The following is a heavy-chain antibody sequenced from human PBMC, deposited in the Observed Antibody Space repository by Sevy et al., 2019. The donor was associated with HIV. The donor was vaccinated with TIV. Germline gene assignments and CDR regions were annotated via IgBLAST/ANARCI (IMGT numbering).Heavy chain of an antibody. J-gene: IGHJ6*02. CDR3: ARLGIVVRNAMDV. CDR1: GFNFDDYG. Sequence: GGSLRLSCAASGFNFDDYGMSWVRQAPGKGLEWVSGINWNGGSTGYADSVKGRFTISRDNAKKSLYLQMNSLRAEDTALYYCARLGIVVRNAMDVWGRGTTVTVSS. V-gene: IGHV3-20*04. D-gene: IGHD3-22*01. CDR2: INWNGGST.